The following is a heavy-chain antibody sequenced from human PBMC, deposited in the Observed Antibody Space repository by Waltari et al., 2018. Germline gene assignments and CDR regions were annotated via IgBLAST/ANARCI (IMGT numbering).Heavy chain of an antibody. CDR3: ARDLSIAVAAANWYVDL. D-gene: IGHD6-19*01. V-gene: IGHV1-69*12. CDR1: GGTFSSYA. Sequence: QVQLVQSGAEVKKPGSSVKVSCKASGGTFSSYAISWVRQAPGQGLEWLGGIIPIFGTANYAQKFQGRVTITADESTSTAYMELGSLRSGDTAVYDCARDLSIAVAAANWYVDLWGRGTLVTVSS. CDR2: IIPIFGTA. J-gene: IGHJ2*01.